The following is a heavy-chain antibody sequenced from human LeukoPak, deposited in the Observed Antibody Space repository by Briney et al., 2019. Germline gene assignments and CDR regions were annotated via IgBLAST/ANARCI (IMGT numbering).Heavy chain of an antibody. CDR3: ARDPEYYDILTGSLAFDI. CDR2: ISSSGSTI. J-gene: IGHJ3*02. V-gene: IGHV3-11*01. CDR1: GFTFSDYY. D-gene: IGHD3-9*01. Sequence: GGSLRLSCAASGFTFSDYYMSWIRQAPGKGLEWVSYISSSGSTIYYADSVKGRFTISRDNAKNSLYLQMNSLRAEDTAVYYCARDPEYYDILTGSLAFDIWGQGTMVTVSS.